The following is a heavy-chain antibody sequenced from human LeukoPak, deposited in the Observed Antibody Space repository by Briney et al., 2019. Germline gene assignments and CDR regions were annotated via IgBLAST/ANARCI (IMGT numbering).Heavy chain of an antibody. Sequence: MSLRLSCAASGFTFRSYGMHWVRQAQGKGLEWVAVIWSDGSQQRYADSVKGRFTISRDNSKNTLYLQMNSLRVDDTAVYYCARSSDSSDLGYWGQGTLVTVSS. J-gene: IGHJ4*02. CDR1: GFTFRSYG. CDR2: IWSDGSQQ. D-gene: IGHD6-25*01. CDR3: ARSSDSSDLGY. V-gene: IGHV3-33*01.